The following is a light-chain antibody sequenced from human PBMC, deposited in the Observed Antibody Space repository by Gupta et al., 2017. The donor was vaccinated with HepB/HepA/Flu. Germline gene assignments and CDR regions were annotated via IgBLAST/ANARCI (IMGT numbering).Light chain of an antibody. J-gene: IGLJ3*02. CDR3: VLYMGSGIWV. V-gene: IGLV8-61*01. CDR2: STN. CDR1: SGSVSTSYD. Sequence: QTVVTQEPSFSVSPGGTVTLTCGLSSGSVSTSYDPSGYQQTPGQPPRTLIYSTNTRSSGVPDRFSGSILGNKAALTITGAQADDESDYYCVLYMGSGIWVFGGGTKLTVL.